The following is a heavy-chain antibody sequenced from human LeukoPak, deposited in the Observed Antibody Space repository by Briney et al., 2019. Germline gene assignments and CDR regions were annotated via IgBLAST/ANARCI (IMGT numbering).Heavy chain of an antibody. CDR1: GFTVSSNY. CDR3: AELGITMSGGV. D-gene: IGHD3-10*02. CDR2: LSWNSGSI. J-gene: IGHJ6*04. Sequence: GGSLRLSCAASGFTVSSNYMTWVRQAPGKGLEWVSGLSWNSGSIGYADSVKGRFTISRDNAKNSLYLQMNSLRAEDTAVYYCAELGITMSGGVWGKGTTVTISS. V-gene: IGHV3-48*04.